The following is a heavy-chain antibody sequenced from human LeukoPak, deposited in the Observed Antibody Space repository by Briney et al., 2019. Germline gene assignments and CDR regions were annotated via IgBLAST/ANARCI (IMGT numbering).Heavy chain of an antibody. CDR1: GGSISSYY. J-gene: IGHJ4*02. CDR2: SYHRGSG. CDR3: ARDRELGY. V-gene: IGHV4-59*01. D-gene: IGHD1-1*01. Sequence: LETLSLTCTVSGGSISSYYWGWIRQSPAKGLEWIGWSYHRGSGSYNPSLKSRVAISVDTSKNQFSLKLTSVTAADTAVYYCARDRELGYWGQGTLVIVSS.